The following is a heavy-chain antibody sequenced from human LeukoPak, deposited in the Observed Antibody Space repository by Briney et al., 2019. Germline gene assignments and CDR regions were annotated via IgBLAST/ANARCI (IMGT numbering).Heavy chain of an antibody. CDR2: IYTSGST. D-gene: IGHD2-2*01. CDR1: GGSISSYY. Sequence: KPSETLSLTCTVSGGSISSYYWSWIRQPAGKGLEWIGRIYTSGSTNYNPSLKSRVTMSVDTSKNQFSLKLSSVTAADTAVYYCARSQAAMGLYYYYYYMDVWGKGTTVTVSS. J-gene: IGHJ6*03. V-gene: IGHV4-4*07. CDR3: ARSQAAMGLYYYYYYMDV.